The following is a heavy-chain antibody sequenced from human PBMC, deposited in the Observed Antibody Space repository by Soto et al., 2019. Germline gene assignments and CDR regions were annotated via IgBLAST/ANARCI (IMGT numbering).Heavy chain of an antibody. CDR2: IYYSGST. CDR3: ARGRSSGYYSWGYYYYGMDV. V-gene: IGHV4-30-4*01. J-gene: IGHJ6*02. CDR1: GGSISSGDYY. D-gene: IGHD3-22*01. Sequence: SLTCTVSGGSISSGDYYWSWIRQPPGKGLEWIGYIYYSGSTYYNPSLKSRVTISVDTSKNQFSLKLSSVTAADTAVYYCARGRSSGYYSWGYYYYGMDVWGQGTTVTVSS.